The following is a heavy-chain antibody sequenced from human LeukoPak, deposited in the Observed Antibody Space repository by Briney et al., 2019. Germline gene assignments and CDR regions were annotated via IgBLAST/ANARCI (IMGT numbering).Heavy chain of an antibody. Sequence: PGGSLRLSCAASGFTFSSYAMSWVRQAPGKGLEWVSAISGSGGSTYYADSVKGRFTISRDNSKNTLYLQMNSLRADDTAVYYCAKIGRDGYNSYFDYWGQGTLVTVSS. V-gene: IGHV3-23*01. D-gene: IGHD5-24*01. J-gene: IGHJ4*02. CDR2: ISGSGGST. CDR1: GFTFSSYA. CDR3: AKIGRDGYNSYFDY.